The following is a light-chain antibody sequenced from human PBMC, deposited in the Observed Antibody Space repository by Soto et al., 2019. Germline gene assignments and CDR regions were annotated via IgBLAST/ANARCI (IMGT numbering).Light chain of an antibody. CDR2: KNN. CDR3: AVWDDSLSGYV. CDR1: SSNIGSNY. J-gene: IGLJ1*01. V-gene: IGLV1-47*01. Sequence: QSVLAQPPSGSGTPGQRVTISCSGSSSNIGSNYVYWYQQLPGTAPKLLIYKNNQRPSGVPDRFSGSKSGTSASLAISGLRSEDEADYYCAVWDDSLSGYVFGVGTKVTVL.